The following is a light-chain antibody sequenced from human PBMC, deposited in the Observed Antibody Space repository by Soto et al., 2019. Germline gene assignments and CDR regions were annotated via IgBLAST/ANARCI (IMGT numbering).Light chain of an antibody. Sequence: QSVLAQPASLSGSPGQSITISCTGTSSDVGGYNFVSWYQQLPGNAPKLLIHDVTLRPSGVSDRFSGSKSGTTASLTISGLQAEDEADYYCCSYASSTLYVFGTGTKVTVL. CDR3: CSYASSTLYV. J-gene: IGLJ1*01. V-gene: IGLV2-14*03. CDR1: SSDVGGYNF. CDR2: DVT.